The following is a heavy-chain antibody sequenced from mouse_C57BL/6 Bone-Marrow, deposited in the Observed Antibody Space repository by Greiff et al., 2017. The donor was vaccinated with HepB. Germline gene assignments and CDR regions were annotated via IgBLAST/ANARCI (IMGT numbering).Heavy chain of an antibody. V-gene: IGHV1-59*01. Sequence: VQLQQPGAELVRPGTSVKLSCKASGYTFTSYWMHWVKQRPGQGLEWIGVIDPSDSYTNYNQKFKGKATLTVETSSSTAYMQLSSLTSEDSAVYYCARDYDYDIWFAYWGQGTLVTVSA. CDR1: GYTFTSYW. D-gene: IGHD2-4*01. CDR2: IDPSDSYT. J-gene: IGHJ3*01. CDR3: ARDYDYDIWFAY.